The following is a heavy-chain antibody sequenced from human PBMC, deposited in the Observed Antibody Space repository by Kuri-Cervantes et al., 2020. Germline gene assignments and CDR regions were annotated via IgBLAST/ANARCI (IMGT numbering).Heavy chain of an antibody. Sequence: ASVKVSCKASGYTFTSYGISWVRQAPGQGLEWMGWISAYNGNTNYAQKLQGRVTMTTDTSTSTAYMELRSLRSDDTAVYYCARVVVVTDLRGFYYFDYWGQGTLVTVSS. CDR1: GYTFTSYG. CDR3: ARVVVVTDLRGFYYFDY. D-gene: IGHD2-21*02. CDR2: ISAYNGNT. J-gene: IGHJ4*02. V-gene: IGHV1-18*01.